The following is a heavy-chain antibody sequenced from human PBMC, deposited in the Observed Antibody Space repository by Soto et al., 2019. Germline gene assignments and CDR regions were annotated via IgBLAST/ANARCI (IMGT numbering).Heavy chain of an antibody. V-gene: IGHV1-69*13. CDR1: GGTFSSYA. CDR2: IIPIFGTA. CDR3: AQQPDYYGSGSYSPVFDY. D-gene: IGHD3-10*01. Sequence: ASVKVSCKASGGTFSSYAISWVRQAPGQGLEWMGGIIPIFGTANYAQKFQGRVTITADESTSTAYMELSSLRSEDTAVYYCAQQPDYYGSGSYSPVFDYWGQGTLVTVSS. J-gene: IGHJ4*02.